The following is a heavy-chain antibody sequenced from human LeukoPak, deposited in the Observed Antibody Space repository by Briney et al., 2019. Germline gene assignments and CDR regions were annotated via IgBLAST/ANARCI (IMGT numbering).Heavy chain of an antibody. Sequence: PGGSLRLSCAASGFTFSSYSINWVRQAPGKGLEWVSSISSSSSYIYYADSVKGRFTISRDNAKNSLYLQMNSLRAEDTAVYYCAREQDTYYYDSSGHDAFDIWGQGTMVTVSS. CDR2: ISSSSSYI. V-gene: IGHV3-21*01. D-gene: IGHD3-22*01. J-gene: IGHJ3*02. CDR3: AREQDTYYYDSSGHDAFDI. CDR1: GFTFSSYS.